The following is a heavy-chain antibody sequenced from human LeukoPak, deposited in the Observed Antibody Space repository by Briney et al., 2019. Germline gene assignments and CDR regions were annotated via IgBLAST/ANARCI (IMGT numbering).Heavy chain of an antibody. CDR2: IYPCDSDT. CDR1: GYSFTKFW. CDR3: ARHAGYCGGDCYEGADAFDI. Sequence: GESLKISCKGSGYSFTKFWIGWVRQMPGKGLEWMGIIYPCDSDTRYSPSFQGQVTISADKSISTAYLQWSSLKASDTAMYYCARHAGYCGGDCYEGADAFDIWGQGTMVTVSS. V-gene: IGHV5-51*01. D-gene: IGHD2-21*02. J-gene: IGHJ3*02.